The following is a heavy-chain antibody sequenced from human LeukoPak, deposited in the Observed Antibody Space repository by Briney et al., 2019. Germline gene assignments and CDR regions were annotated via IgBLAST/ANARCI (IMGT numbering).Heavy chain of an antibody. CDR3: AREAYCSSTSCHNWFDP. CDR1: GYTFTGYY. Sequence: ASVKVSCKASGYTFTGYYMHWVRQAPGQGLEWMGWINPNSGGTNYAQKFQGRVTMTRDTSISTAYMELSRLRSDDTAVCYCAREAYCSSTSCHNWFDPWGQGTLVTVSS. V-gene: IGHV1-2*02. J-gene: IGHJ5*02. D-gene: IGHD2-2*01. CDR2: INPNSGGT.